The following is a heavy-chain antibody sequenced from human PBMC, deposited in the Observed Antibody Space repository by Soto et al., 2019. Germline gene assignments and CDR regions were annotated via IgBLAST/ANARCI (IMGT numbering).Heavy chain of an antibody. CDR1: GYTFTSYA. CDR3: ARGPFVVTMVRGVPYYFDY. J-gene: IGHJ4*02. Sequence: RASVKVSCKASGYTFTSYAMHWVRQAPGQRLEWMGWINAGNGNTKYSQKFQGRVTITRDTSASTAYMELSSLRSEDTAVYYCARGPFVVTMVRGVPYYFDYWGQGTLVTVSS. CDR2: INAGNGNT. V-gene: IGHV1-3*01. D-gene: IGHD3-10*01.